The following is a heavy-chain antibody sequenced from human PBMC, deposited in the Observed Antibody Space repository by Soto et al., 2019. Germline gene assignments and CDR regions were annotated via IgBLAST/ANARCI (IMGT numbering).Heavy chain of an antibody. V-gene: IGHV4-31*03. Sequence: LSLTCTVSGGSISSGGYYWSWIRQHPGKGLEWIGYIYYSGSTYCNPSLKSRVTISVDTSKNQFSLKLSSVTAADTAVYYCARDRISSTSLLGAYYYGMDVWGQGTPLTVPS. J-gene: IGHJ6*02. CDR1: GGSISSGGYY. CDR3: ARDRISSTSLLGAYYYGMDV. CDR2: IYYSGST. D-gene: IGHD2-2*01.